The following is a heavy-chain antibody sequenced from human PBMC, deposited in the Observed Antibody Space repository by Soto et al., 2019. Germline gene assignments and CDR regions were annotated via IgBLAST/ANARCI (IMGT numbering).Heavy chain of an antibody. D-gene: IGHD1-26*01. J-gene: IGHJ4*02. CDR3: ARDRFIGNSYVKGVTYVFDN. V-gene: IGHV3-7*03. CDR1: GFTFTDYW. CDR2: LNQDGSEK. Sequence: GGSLRLSCAASGFTFTDYWMSWVRQAPGKGLEWVANLNQDGSEKNCVDSVKGRFTISRDNAKNSVYLQLNSLRAEDTAVYYCARDRFIGNSYVKGVTYVFDNWGQGAPVTVSS.